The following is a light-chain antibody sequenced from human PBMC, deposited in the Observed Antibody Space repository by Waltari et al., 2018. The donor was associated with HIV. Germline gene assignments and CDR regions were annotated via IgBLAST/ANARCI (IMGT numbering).Light chain of an antibody. CDR2: TNN. CDR1: SSNIGRNT. V-gene: IGLV1-44*01. Sequence: QSVLSQPPSASGTPGQRVTMSCSGSSSNIGRNTVNWYQQLPGTAPKLLIYTNNQRPSGVPDRFSGSKSGTSASLAISGLQSEDEADYYCAAWDDSVNGRVFGGGTKLTVL. CDR3: AAWDDSVNGRV. J-gene: IGLJ2*01.